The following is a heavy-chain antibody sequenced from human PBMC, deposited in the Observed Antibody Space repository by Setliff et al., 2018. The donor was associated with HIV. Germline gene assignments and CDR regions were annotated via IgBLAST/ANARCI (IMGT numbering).Heavy chain of an antibody. V-gene: IGHV4-4*08. J-gene: IGHJ4*02. CDR2: MYTSGSA. D-gene: IGHD4-4*01. Sequence: SETLSLTCTVSGASLSNYYWSWIRQSPGKGLEWIGYMYTSGSANFNPSLKSRATISLDTSKNQFSLKLSSVTAADTAVYYCARAYSNPTFFDYWGQGTLVTVSS. CDR1: GASLSNYY. CDR3: ARAYSNPTFFDY.